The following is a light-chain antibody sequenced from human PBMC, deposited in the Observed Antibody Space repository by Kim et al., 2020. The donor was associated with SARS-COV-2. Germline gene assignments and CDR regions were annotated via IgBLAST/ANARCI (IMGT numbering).Light chain of an antibody. CDR2: RDT. Sequence: SYELTQPLSVSVALGQTARITCGGNNIGSKNVHWYQQKPGQAPVLVIYRDTNWPSGIPERFSGSNSGNTATLTISRAQAGDEADYYCQVWDSSTADVVFGGGTQLTVL. J-gene: IGLJ2*01. V-gene: IGLV3-9*01. CDR1: NIGSKN. CDR3: QVWDSSTADVV.